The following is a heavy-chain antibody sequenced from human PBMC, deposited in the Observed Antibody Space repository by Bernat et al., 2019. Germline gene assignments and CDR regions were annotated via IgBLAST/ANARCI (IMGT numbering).Heavy chain of an antibody. D-gene: IGHD6-19*01. CDR3: ARDSVQQWLVYGMDV. CDR2: IYHSGST. CDR1: GGSISSSNW. Sequence: QVQLQESGPGLVKPSGTLSLTCAVSGGSISSSNWWSWVRQPPGKGLEWVGEIYHSGSTNYNPSLKSRVTISVDKSKNQFSLKLSSVTAADTAVYYCARDSVQQWLVYGMDVWGQGTTVTVSS. V-gene: IGHV4-4*02. J-gene: IGHJ6*02.